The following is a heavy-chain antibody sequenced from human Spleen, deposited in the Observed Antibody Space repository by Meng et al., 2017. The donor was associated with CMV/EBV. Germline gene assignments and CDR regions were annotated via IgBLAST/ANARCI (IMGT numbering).Heavy chain of an antibody. CDR3: ARGAPQPQDFDY. CDR1: GGSINNYY. Sequence: GSLRLSCTVSGGSINNYYWTWICQPPGRGLEWIGYIYYGGSTNYNSSLKSRVTISLDTSKNQFSLKLSSVTAADTAVYYCARGAPQPQDFDYWGHGTLVTVSS. CDR2: IYYGGST. D-gene: IGHD1-1*01. V-gene: IGHV4-59*01. J-gene: IGHJ4*01.